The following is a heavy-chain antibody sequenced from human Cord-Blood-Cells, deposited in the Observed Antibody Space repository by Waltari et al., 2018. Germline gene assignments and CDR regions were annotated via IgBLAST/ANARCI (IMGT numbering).Heavy chain of an antibody. CDR3: ARDTGDFWSGYYDY. Sequence: EVQLVESGGGLIQPGGSLRPSCAASGLTVSSSYMSRVRQAPGKGLEWVSVIYSGGSTYYADSVKGRFTISRDNSKNTLYLQMNSLRAEDTAVYYCARDTGDFWSGYYDYWGQGTLVTVSS. CDR1: GLTVSSSY. D-gene: IGHD3-3*01. CDR2: IYSGGST. J-gene: IGHJ4*02. V-gene: IGHV3-53*01.